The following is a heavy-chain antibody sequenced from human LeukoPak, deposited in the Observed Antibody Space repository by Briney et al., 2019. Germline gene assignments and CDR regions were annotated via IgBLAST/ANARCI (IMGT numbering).Heavy chain of an antibody. CDR3: AKSWSDYYYYGMDV. Sequence: GGSLRLSCAASGFTFSSYWMHWVRQAPGKGLEWVAVISYDGSNKYYADSVKGRFTISRDNSKNTLYLQMNSLRAEDTAVYYCAKSWSDYYYYGMDVWGQGTTVTVSS. CDR2: ISYDGSNK. CDR1: GFTFSSYW. V-gene: IGHV3-30*18. J-gene: IGHJ6*02. D-gene: IGHD2-15*01.